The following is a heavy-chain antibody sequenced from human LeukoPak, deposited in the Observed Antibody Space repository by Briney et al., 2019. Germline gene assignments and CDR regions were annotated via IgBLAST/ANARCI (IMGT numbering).Heavy chain of an antibody. Sequence: PSETLSLTCAVSGGSISSSNWWSWVRQPPGKGLEWIGEIYHSGSTNYNPSLKSRVTISVDKSKNQFSLKLSSVTAADTAVYYCARAIAAAGTGGRYFDYWGQGTLVTVSS. CDR2: IYHSGST. J-gene: IGHJ4*02. V-gene: IGHV4-4*02. D-gene: IGHD6-13*01. CDR1: GGSISSSNW. CDR3: ARAIAAAGTGGRYFDY.